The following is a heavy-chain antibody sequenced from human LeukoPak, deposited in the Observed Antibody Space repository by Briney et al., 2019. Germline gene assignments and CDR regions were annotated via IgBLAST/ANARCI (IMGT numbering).Heavy chain of an antibody. D-gene: IGHD2-2*01. Sequence: ASVKVSCKASGYTFTGYYIHWVRQAPGQGLEWMGWINPNSGGTNYAQKFQGRVTMTRDTSISTAYMELSRLRSDDTAVYYCARDCCSSTSCYLHFDYWGQGTLVTVSS. CDR1: GYTFTGYY. CDR2: INPNSGGT. CDR3: ARDCCSSTSCYLHFDY. J-gene: IGHJ4*02. V-gene: IGHV1-2*02.